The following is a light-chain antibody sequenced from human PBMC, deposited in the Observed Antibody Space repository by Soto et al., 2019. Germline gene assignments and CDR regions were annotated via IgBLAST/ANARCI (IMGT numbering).Light chain of an antibody. V-gene: IGKV1-39*01. CDR1: QSINSH. CDR3: QQTDSFPRD. J-gene: IGKJ1*01. Sequence: DIQMTQSPSSLSACVGDIVTITCLASQSINSHLNWYQHKPGKAPKLLIYAASSLQTGVPSRFTGSRSGTDFAITISSLQRDDFETCCCQQTDSFPRDFGQGT. CDR2: AAS.